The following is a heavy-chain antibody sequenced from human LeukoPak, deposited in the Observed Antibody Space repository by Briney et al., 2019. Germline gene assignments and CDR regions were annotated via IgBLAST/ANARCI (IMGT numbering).Heavy chain of an antibody. Sequence: AGSLTLACAVSGFTFTNYWMHWVRQAPGKGLVWVSLINRDGRSTNYADSVKGPFTMSRDNAKNTLYLQMTSLRAEDTAVYYCARDYGDAFDVWGQGTMVTVSS. D-gene: IGHD4-17*01. CDR1: GFTFTNYW. J-gene: IGHJ3*01. V-gene: IGHV3-74*01. CDR3: ARDYGDAFDV. CDR2: INRDGRST.